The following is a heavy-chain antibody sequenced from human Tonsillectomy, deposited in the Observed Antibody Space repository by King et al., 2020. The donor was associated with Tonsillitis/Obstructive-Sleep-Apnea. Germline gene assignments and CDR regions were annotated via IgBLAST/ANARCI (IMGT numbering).Heavy chain of an antibody. CDR3: ARVDTAMVPWGKSYYYYYMDV. V-gene: IGHV4-34*01. CDR2: INHSGST. CDR1: GGSFSGYY. J-gene: IGHJ6*03. Sequence: VQLQQWGAGLLKPSETLSLTCAVYGGSFSGYYWSWIRQPPGKGLEWIGEINHSGSTNYNPSLKSRVTISVDTSKNQFSLKLSSVTAADTAVYYCARVDTAMVPWGKSYYYYYMDVWGKGTTVTVSS. D-gene: IGHD5-18*01.